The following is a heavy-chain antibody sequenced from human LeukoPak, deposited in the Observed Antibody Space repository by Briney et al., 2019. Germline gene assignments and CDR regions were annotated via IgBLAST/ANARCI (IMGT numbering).Heavy chain of an antibody. CDR2: IWYDGSNK. J-gene: IGHJ3*02. CDR3: ARNIVGAGNDAFDI. CDR1: GFTFSRYG. V-gene: IGHV3-33*01. D-gene: IGHD1-26*01. Sequence: GGSLRLSCAASGFTFSRYGMHWVRQAPGKGLEGVAVIWYDGSNKYYADSVKGRFTISRDNSNNTLNLQMNRLRAEDTAVYSCARNIVGAGNDAFDIWGQGTMVTVSS.